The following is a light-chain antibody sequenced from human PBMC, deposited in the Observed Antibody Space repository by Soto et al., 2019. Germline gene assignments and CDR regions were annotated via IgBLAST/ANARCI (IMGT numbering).Light chain of an antibody. Sequence: EIVLTQSPATLSLSPGERATLSCRARQSVSSYLAWYQQKPGQAPRLLIFDASNRATGIPARFSGSGSGTDFTLTISSLEPEDFAVYYCQQRSNWPPITFGHGTRLEIK. CDR2: DAS. V-gene: IGKV3-11*01. CDR1: QSVSSY. J-gene: IGKJ5*01. CDR3: QQRSNWPPIT.